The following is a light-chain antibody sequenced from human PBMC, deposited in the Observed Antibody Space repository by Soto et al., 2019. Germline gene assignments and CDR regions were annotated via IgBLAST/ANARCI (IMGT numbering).Light chain of an antibody. CDR2: EVN. V-gene: IGLV2-8*01. CDR3: SSYAPNKV. Sequence: QSALTQPPSASGSLGQSVTISCTGTSSDVGANNYVSWYQQHPGKAPKLIIYEVNKRPSGVPDRFSGSKSGNTASLTVSGLQAEDEADYYCSSYAPNKVFGGGTKVTVL. CDR1: SSDVGANNY. J-gene: IGLJ3*02.